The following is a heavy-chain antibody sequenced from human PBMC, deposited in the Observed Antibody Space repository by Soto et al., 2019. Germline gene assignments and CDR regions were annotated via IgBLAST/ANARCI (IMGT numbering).Heavy chain of an antibody. J-gene: IGHJ4*02. CDR2: ISGSGGST. V-gene: IGHV3-23*01. CDR1: GFTFSSYA. Sequence: GGSLRLSCAASGFTFSSYAMSWVRQAPGKGLEWVSAISGSGGSTYYADSVKGRFTISRDNSKNTLYLQMNSLRAEETAVYYCAKVGTDYGESPYYFDYGGQGTLVTVSS. CDR3: AKVGTDYGESPYYFDY. D-gene: IGHD4-17*01.